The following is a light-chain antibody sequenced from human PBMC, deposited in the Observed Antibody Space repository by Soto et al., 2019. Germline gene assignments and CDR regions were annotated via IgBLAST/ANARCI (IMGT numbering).Light chain of an antibody. J-gene: IGKJ4*01. CDR2: DAS. CDR1: QDISNY. Sequence: DIQMTQSPSSLSASVGDRVTITCQASQDISNYLNWYQQKPGKAPKLLIYDASNLETGVPSRFSGSRSGTDFTFPISSLRPEDIATYYCQQYDNLPPALTFGGGTKVEIK. V-gene: IGKV1-33*01. CDR3: QQYDNLPPALT.